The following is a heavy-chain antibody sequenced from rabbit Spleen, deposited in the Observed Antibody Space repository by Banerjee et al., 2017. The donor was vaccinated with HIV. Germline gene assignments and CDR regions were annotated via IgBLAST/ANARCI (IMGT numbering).Heavy chain of an antibody. D-gene: IGHD1-1*01. V-gene: IGHV1S40*01. Sequence: QSLEESGGDLVKPGASLTLTCTASGFSFSSNYWICWVRQAPGKGLELIACIYTSSGSTWYASWAKGRFTISKSSSTTVTLQMTSLTAADTATYFCASDLTNIIGWNFGWWGPGTLVTVS. CDR3: ASDLTNIIGWNFGW. CDR1: GFSFSSNYW. J-gene: IGHJ6*01. CDR2: IYTSSGST.